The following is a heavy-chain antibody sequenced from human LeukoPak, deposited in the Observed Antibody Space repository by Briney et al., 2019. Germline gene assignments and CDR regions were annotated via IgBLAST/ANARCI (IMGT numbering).Heavy chain of an antibody. CDR3: TTLGAFDY. D-gene: IGHD3-16*01. Sequence: GGSLRLSCAASGFTFSSYAMSWVRQAPGKGLEWVGRIKSKTFGGTTDYAAPVKGRFTISRDDSKNTLYLHMNTLETEDTAIYYCTTLGAFDYWGQGTLVTVSS. CDR1: GFTFSSYA. CDR2: IKSKTFGGTT. V-gene: IGHV3-15*01. J-gene: IGHJ4*02.